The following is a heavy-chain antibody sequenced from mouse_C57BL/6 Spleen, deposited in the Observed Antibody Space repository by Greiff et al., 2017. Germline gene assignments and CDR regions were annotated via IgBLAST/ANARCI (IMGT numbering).Heavy chain of an antibody. D-gene: IGHD1-1*02. CDR3: ARSGEYGDLGYGD. CDR1: GYTFTSYG. Sequence: QVQLQQSGAELARPGASVKLSCKASGYTFTSYGISWVKQRTGQGLEWIGEIYPRSGNTYYNEKFKGKATLTADKSSSTAYMELRSLTSEDSAVYFCARSGEYGDLGYGDWGQGPLVTVAA. CDR2: IYPRSGNT. V-gene: IGHV1-81*01. J-gene: IGHJ3*01.